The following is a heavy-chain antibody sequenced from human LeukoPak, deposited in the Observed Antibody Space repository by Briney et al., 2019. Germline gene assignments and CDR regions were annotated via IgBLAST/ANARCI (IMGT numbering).Heavy chain of an antibody. CDR2: IYYSGST. V-gene: IGHV4-59*01. Sequence: PSETLTLTCTVSGGSISSYYWSWIRQPPGKGLEWIGYIYYSGSTNYNPSLKSRVTISVDTSKNQFSLKLSSVTAADTAVYYCARSQYYYDSSGYSDWGQGTLVTVSS. J-gene: IGHJ4*02. CDR1: GGSISSYY. CDR3: ARSQYYYDSSGYSD. D-gene: IGHD3-22*01.